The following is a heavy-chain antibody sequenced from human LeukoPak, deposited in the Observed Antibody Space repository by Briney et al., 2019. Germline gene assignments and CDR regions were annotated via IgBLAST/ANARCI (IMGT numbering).Heavy chain of an antibody. CDR2: IYYSGST. CDR3: ARYYYGSGSQFDY. V-gene: IGHV4-59*01. D-gene: IGHD3-10*01. Sequence: SETLSLTCTVSGGSISSYYWSWIRQPPGKGLEWIGYIYYSGSTNYNPSLKSRVTISVDTSKNQFSLKLSSATAADTAVYYCARYYYGSGSQFDYWGQGTLVTVSS. CDR1: GGSISSYY. J-gene: IGHJ4*02.